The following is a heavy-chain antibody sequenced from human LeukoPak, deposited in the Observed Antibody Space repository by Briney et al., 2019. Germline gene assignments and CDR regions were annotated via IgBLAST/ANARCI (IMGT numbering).Heavy chain of an antibody. J-gene: IGHJ4*02. CDR3: AKDRRQWLGYFDY. V-gene: IGHV3-23*01. D-gene: IGHD6-19*01. Sequence: PGGSLRLSCAASGFTITSYAMSWVRRAPGKGLEWVSGISGSGGTTYYADSVKGRFTISRDNSKNTLYMQMNSLRAEDTAVYYCAKDRRQWLGYFDYWGQGALVTVSS. CDR2: ISGSGGTT. CDR1: GFTITSYA.